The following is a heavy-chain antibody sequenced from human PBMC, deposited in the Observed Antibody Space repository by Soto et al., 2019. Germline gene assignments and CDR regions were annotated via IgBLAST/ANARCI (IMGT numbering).Heavy chain of an antibody. D-gene: IGHD4-4*01. CDR2: ISSSSSTI. CDR3: ARDPTVRGKASYYYYYGMDV. Sequence: EVQLVESGGGLVQPGGSLRLSCAASGFTFSSYSMNWVRQAPGKGLEWVSYISSSSSTIYYADSVKGRFTISRDNAKNSLYPQMNSLRDEDTAVYDCARDPTVRGKASYYYYYGMDVWGQGTTVTVSS. V-gene: IGHV3-48*02. J-gene: IGHJ6*02. CDR1: GFTFSSYS.